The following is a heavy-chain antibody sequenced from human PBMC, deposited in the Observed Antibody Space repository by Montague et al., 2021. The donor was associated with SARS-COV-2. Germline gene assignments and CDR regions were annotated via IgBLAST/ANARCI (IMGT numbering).Heavy chain of an antibody. CDR3: ARAMYSSFYYYYGLDV. V-gene: IGHV3-30-3*01. CDR2: MSNDGSDK. Sequence: SLRLSCAASGFIFSNFAMHWVRQAPGKGLEWVAVMSNDGSDKCYADSVKGRFTISRDNSKNTLYLQLNSLRGEDTAVFYCARAMYSSFYYYYGLDVWGQGTTVTVSS. J-gene: IGHJ6*02. D-gene: IGHD3-22*01. CDR1: GFIFSNFA.